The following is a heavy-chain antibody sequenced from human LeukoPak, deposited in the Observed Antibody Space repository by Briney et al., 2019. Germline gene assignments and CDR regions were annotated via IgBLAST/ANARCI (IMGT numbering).Heavy chain of an antibody. D-gene: IGHD2-21*02. Sequence: SETLSLTCTVSGGSISSSIYYWGWIRQPPGKGLEWIGSIYYTGSTYFNPSLKNRVTISVDTSKNHFSLELSSMTAADTAVYYCAKQEAVTATYFYGMDVWGQRATVTVSS. CDR2: IYYTGST. V-gene: IGHV4-39*01. J-gene: IGHJ6*02. CDR1: GGSISSSIYY. CDR3: AKQEAVTATYFYGMDV.